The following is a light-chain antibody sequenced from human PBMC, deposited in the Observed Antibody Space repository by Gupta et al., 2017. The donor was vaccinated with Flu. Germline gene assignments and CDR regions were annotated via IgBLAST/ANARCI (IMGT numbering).Light chain of an antibody. Sequence: QSALTQTDSVSGSPGQSITISCTGTSSDIGAFNYVSWYQQHPGKAPKLIISEVSNRPSGVYDRFSASKSGNTASLTISGLQAEDEAYYYCSSYTSSRSYVFGTETKVTVL. CDR2: EVS. CDR3: SSYTSSRSYV. V-gene: IGLV2-14*01. J-gene: IGLJ1*01. CDR1: SSDIGAFNY.